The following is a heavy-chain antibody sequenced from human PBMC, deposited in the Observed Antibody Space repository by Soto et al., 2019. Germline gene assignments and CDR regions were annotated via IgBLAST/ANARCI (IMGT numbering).Heavy chain of an antibody. CDR2: ISSSGTTT. D-gene: IGHD2-15*01. CDR1: GFSLSGYY. Sequence: QVQLVESGGDLVKPGGSLRLSCAASGFSLSGYYMTWIRQAPGKGLECVSYISSSGTTTSYADSVKGRFSISRDNAKNSLYLQMDSLRVEDTAVYYCARDSPSRYCGGGNCYIDAFDLWGQGTMVTVSS. CDR3: ARDSPSRYCGGGNCYIDAFDL. J-gene: IGHJ3*01. V-gene: IGHV3-11*01.